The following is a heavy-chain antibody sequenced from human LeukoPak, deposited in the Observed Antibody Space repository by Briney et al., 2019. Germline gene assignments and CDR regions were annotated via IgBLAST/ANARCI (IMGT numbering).Heavy chain of an antibody. CDR2: ISWNGGTT. J-gene: IGHJ5*02. D-gene: IGHD2-21*02. CDR3: AKDLEAYCGGDCSGWFDP. V-gene: IGHV3-20*04. CDR1: GFTFDDYG. Sequence: GGSLRLSCEASGFTFDDYGMSWVRQAPGKGLEWVSGISWNGGTTGYADSVKGRFTISRDNSKNTLYLQMNSLRAEDTAVYYCAKDLEAYCGGDCSGWFDPWGQGTLVTVSS.